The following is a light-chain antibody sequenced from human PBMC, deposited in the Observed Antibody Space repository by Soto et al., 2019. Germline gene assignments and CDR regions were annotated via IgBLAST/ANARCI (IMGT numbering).Light chain of an antibody. Sequence: DIQMTQSPSSVSASGGGRVTITCRASQVISSWLAWYQQKPGKAPKLLIYAASSLQSGVPPRFSGSGSGTDFTLTISSLQPEDFATYYCQQANTFPYTFGQGTKLEIK. CDR2: AAS. V-gene: IGKV1D-12*01. CDR1: QVISSW. CDR3: QQANTFPYT. J-gene: IGKJ2*01.